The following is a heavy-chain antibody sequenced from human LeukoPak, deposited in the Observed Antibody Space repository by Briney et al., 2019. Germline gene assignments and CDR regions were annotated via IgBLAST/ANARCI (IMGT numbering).Heavy chain of an antibody. CDR1: GFTVSSNY. CDR2: IYSDGST. Sequence: GGSLRLSCAASGFTVSSNYMSWVRQAPGKGLEWVSFIYSDGSTYYADSVKGRFTISRDNSKNTLYLQMNSLRAEDTAVYYCARDGSESSSWYYWGQGTLVTVSS. CDR3: ARDGSESSSWYY. D-gene: IGHD6-13*01. V-gene: IGHV3-53*01. J-gene: IGHJ4*02.